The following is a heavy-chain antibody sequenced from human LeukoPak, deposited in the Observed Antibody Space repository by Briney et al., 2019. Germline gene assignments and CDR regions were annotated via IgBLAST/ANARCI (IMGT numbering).Heavy chain of an antibody. CDR3: AKGDIVVVPAALEFDY. CDR1: GFTFSSYA. D-gene: IGHD2-2*01. J-gene: IGHJ4*02. CDR2: ISGSGGST. V-gene: IGHV3-23*01. Sequence: GGSLRLSCSASGFTFSSYAMSWVRPAPGQGLEWGSAISGSGGSTYYADSVKGRFTISRDNSKNTLYLQMNSLRAEDTAVYYCAKGDIVVVPAALEFDYWGQGTLVTVSS.